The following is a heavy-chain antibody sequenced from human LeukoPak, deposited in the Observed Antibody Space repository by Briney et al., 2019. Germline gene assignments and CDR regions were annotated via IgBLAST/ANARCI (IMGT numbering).Heavy chain of an antibody. D-gene: IGHD2-2*01. V-gene: IGHV3-21*01. CDR2: ISSSSSYI. J-gene: IGHJ4*02. Sequence: GGSLRLSCAASGFTFSSYSMNWVGQAPGKGLEWVSSISSSSSYIYYADSVKGRFTISRDNAKNSLYLQMNSLRAEDTAVYYCARGRLSSTSCSTGCWGQGTLVTVSS. CDR1: GFTFSSYS. CDR3: ARGRLSSTSCSTGC.